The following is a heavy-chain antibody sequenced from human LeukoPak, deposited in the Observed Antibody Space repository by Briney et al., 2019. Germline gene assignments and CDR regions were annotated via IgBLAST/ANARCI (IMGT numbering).Heavy chain of an antibody. Sequence: PSETLSLTCTVSGYSISSTYYWGWIRQPPGKGLEWIGSIYHSGSTYYNPSLKSQVTISVDTSKNQFSLKLSSVAAADTAVYYCARERSGYSLFDYWGQGTLVTVSS. D-gene: IGHD3-22*01. V-gene: IGHV4-38-2*02. CDR3: ARERSGYSLFDY. CDR1: GYSISSTYY. CDR2: IYHSGST. J-gene: IGHJ4*02.